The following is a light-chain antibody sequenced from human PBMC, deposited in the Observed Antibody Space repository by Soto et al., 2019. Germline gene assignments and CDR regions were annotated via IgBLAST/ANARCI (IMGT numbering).Light chain of an antibody. Sequence: EIVLTQSPGTLSLSPGERATLSCRASQSVSRSYLAWYRSYLAWYQQKPGQAPRLLIYGASSRATGIPDRFSGSGSGTDFTLTISRLEPEDFAVYFCQQYGSSPWTFGQGTKVEIK. CDR1: QSVSRSYLAWYRSY. V-gene: IGKV3-20*01. CDR3: QQYGSSPWT. CDR2: GAS. J-gene: IGKJ1*01.